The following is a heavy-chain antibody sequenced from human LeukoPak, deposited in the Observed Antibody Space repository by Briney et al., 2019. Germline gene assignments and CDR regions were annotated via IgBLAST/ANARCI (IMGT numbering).Heavy chain of an antibody. J-gene: IGHJ4*02. V-gene: IGHV3-30*02. CDR3: AKDPLDTAMGDFDY. CDR1: GFTFSSYG. Sequence: GGSLRLSCAASGFTFSSYGMHWVRQAPGKGLEWVAFIRYDGSNKYYADSVKGRFTISRDNSKNTLYLQMNSLRAEDTAVYYCAKDPLDTAMGDFDYWGQGTLVTVSS. D-gene: IGHD5-18*01. CDR2: IRYDGSNK.